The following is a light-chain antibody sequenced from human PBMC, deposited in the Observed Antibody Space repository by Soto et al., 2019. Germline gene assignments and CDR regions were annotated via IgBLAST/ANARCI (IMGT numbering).Light chain of an antibody. J-gene: IGKJ1*01. V-gene: IGKV3-20*01. Sequence: ELEVTQSPTTLSVSPGARATLSCRARQSVSHNYLAWYQQQPGQAHRLIIYGASKRATGIPDRFSGSGSGTDFTLTISGLETEDFAVWDGQQYVGTPTWTFCQGTKVEIK. CDR1: QSVSHNY. CDR2: GAS. CDR3: QQYVGTPTWT.